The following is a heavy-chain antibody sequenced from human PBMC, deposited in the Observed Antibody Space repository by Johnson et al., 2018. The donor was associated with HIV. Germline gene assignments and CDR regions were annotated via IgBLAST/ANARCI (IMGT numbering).Heavy chain of an antibody. V-gene: IGHV3-48*04. Sequence: VQLVESGGDLLQPGGSLRLSCAASGFTFSSYAMSWVRQGPGKGLEWVSGISWNSGSIGYVDSVKGRFTISRDNAKNSLYLQMNSLRAEDTAVYYCARELEIAQGLDAFDIWGQGTMVTVSS. CDR3: ARELEIAQGLDAFDI. J-gene: IGHJ3*02. D-gene: IGHD5-24*01. CDR2: ISWNSGSI. CDR1: GFTFSSYA.